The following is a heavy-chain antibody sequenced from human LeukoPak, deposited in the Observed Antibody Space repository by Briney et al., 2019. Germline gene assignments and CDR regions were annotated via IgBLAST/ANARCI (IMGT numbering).Heavy chain of an antibody. D-gene: IGHD5-18*01. CDR1: GFTFSSYE. Sequence: GSLRLSCAASGFTFSSYEMNWVRQAPGKGLEWVSYISNSGTAIYYADSVKGRFTISRDNAKSSLYLQMNSLRAEDTAVYYCARAGYSMDTEYFQHWGQGTLVTVSS. CDR3: ARAGYSMDTEYFQH. J-gene: IGHJ1*01. CDR2: ISNSGTAI. V-gene: IGHV3-48*03.